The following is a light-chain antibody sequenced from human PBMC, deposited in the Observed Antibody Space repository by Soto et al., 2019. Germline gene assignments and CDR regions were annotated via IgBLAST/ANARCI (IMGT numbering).Light chain of an antibody. V-gene: IGKV3D-7*01. Sequence: SLSPGERATLSCRASQSVSSNYLTWYQQKPGQAPRFLISGASTRATGIPDRFSGSGSGTDFTLAISSLQPEDFATYYCQQSDSIPITVGQGTKVDNK. J-gene: IGKJ1*01. CDR2: GAS. CDR3: QQSDSIPIT. CDR1: QSVSSNY.